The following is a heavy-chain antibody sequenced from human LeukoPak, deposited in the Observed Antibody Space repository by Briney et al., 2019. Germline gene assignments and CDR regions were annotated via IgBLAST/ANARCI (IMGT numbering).Heavy chain of an antibody. CDR2: INPNSGGT. D-gene: IGHD2-2*01. CDR3: ARGRLVVPAAMPVSIDY. J-gene: IGHJ4*02. V-gene: IGHV1-2*06. Sequence: ALVKVSCKASGNTFTGYYMHWVRQAPGQGLEWMGRINPNSGGTNYAQKFQGRVTMTRDTSISTAYMELSRLRSDDTAVYYCARGRLVVPAAMPVSIDYWGQGTLVTVSS. CDR1: GNTFTGYY.